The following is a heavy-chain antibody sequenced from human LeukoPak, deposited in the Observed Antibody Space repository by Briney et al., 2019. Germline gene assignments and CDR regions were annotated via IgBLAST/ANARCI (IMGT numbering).Heavy chain of an antibody. Sequence: GGSLRLSCAASGFTFSSYSMNWVRQAPGKGLEWVSYISSSSSTIYYADSVKGRFTISRDNAKNPLYLQMNSLRDEDTAVYYCARGEYYDFWSGTYYYYYYGMDVWGQGTTVTVSS. J-gene: IGHJ6*02. CDR3: ARGEYYDFWSGTYYYYYYGMDV. CDR2: ISSSSSTI. D-gene: IGHD3-3*01. V-gene: IGHV3-48*02. CDR1: GFTFSSYS.